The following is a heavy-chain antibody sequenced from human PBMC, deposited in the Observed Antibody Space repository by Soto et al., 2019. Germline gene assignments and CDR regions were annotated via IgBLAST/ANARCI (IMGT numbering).Heavy chain of an antibody. CDR3: ARVYGAERELVYYFDY. D-gene: IGHD1-7*01. J-gene: IGHJ4*02. V-gene: IGHV6-1*01. CDR1: GDSVSSNSAA. Sequence: PSQTLSLTCAISGDSVSSNSAAWNWIRQSPSRGLEWLGRTYYRSKWYNDYAVSVKSRITINPDTSKNQFSLQLNSVTPEDTAVNYCARVYGAERELVYYFDYWGQGTLVTVSS. CDR2: TYYRSKWYN.